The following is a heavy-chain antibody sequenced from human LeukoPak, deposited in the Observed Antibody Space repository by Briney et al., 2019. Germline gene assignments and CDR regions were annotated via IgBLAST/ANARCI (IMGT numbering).Heavy chain of an antibody. Sequence: GESLKISCKVSGYSLTSYWIVWVRQMPGKGLEWMGIIYPGDSDTRYSPSFQGQVTISADKSISTAYLQWSSLKASDTAMYYCARHRDTAMVTAYWGQGTLVTVSS. V-gene: IGHV5-51*01. J-gene: IGHJ4*02. D-gene: IGHD5-18*01. CDR3: ARHRDTAMVTAY. CDR1: GYSLTSYW. CDR2: IYPGDSDT.